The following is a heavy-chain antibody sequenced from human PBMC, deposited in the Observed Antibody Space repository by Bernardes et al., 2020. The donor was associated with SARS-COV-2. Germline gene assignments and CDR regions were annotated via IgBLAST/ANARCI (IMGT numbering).Heavy chain of an antibody. CDR1: GFTFSDYY. J-gene: IGHJ6*02. CDR2: ISSSGSTI. CDR3: ARDIVGATRGSYYYYGMDV. D-gene: IGHD1-26*01. Sequence: GGSLRLSCAASGFTFSDYYMSWIRQAPGKGLEWVSYISSSGSTIYYADSVKGRFTISRDNAKNSLYLQMNSLRAEDTAVYYCARDIVGATRGSYYYYGMDVWGQGTTVTVSS. V-gene: IGHV3-11*01.